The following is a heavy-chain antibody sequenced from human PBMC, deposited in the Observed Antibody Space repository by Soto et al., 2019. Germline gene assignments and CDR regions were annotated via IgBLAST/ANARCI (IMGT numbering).Heavy chain of an antibody. CDR3: XXPIGGYDAFDI. D-gene: IGHD3-16*01. Sequence: EVQLLESGGGLVQPGGSLRLSCAASGFTFSSYAMSWVRQAPGKGLEWVSAITGSGGSTYYADSVKGRFTISRDNSKNTLYLQXXSXXXXXXXXXXXXXPIGGYDAFDIWGQGTMVTVSS. CDR1: GFTFSSYA. CDR2: ITGSGGST. V-gene: IGHV3-23*01. J-gene: IGHJ3*02.